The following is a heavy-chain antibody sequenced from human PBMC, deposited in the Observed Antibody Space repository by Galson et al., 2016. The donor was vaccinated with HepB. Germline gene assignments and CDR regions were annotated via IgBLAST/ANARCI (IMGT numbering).Heavy chain of an antibody. CDR1: GFTFSNYW. CDR3: VREPRSGAYYYDY. V-gene: IGHV3-7*01. J-gene: IGHJ4*02. Sequence: SLRLSCAGSGFTFSNYWMTWVRQAPGKGLDWVANIRGDGNQKYHVDSVKGRFTISRDNALNSLYLHVDSLRAEDTGVYYCVREPRSGAYYYDYWGQGTLVTVSS. CDR2: IRGDGNQK.